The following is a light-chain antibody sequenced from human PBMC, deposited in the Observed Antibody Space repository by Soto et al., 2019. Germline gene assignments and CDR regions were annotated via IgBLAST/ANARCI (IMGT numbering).Light chain of an antibody. Sequence: DIQMTQSPSTLSASVGDRVTITCRASQSISSWLAWYQQKPGKAPKLLIYNASSLESGVPSRFSGSGSGTEFPLTISSLQPDDLATYYCQQYNSFPTFGRGTKVEIK. J-gene: IGKJ1*01. CDR3: QQYNSFPT. V-gene: IGKV1-5*03. CDR2: NAS. CDR1: QSISSW.